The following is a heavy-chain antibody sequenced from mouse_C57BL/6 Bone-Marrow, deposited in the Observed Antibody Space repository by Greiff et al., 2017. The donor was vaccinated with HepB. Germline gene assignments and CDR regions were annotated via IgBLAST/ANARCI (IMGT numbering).Heavy chain of an antibody. D-gene: IGHD1-1*01. CDR2: INPYNGGT. CDR1: GYTFTDYY. J-gene: IGHJ3*01. Sequence: DVQLQESGPVLVKPGASVKMSCKASGYTFTDYYMNWVKQSHGKSLEWIGVINPYNGGTSYNQKFKGKATLTVDKSSSTAYMELNSLTSEDSAVYYCARGSSHAWFAYWGQGTLVTVSA. CDR3: ARGSSHAWFAY. V-gene: IGHV1-19*01.